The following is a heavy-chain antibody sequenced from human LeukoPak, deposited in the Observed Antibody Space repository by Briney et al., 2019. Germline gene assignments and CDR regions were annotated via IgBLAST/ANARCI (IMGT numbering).Heavy chain of an antibody. Sequence: GESLKISCKGSGYSFTSYWIGWVRQMPGKGLEWMGIIYPGDSDTRYSPSFQGQVTISADKSISTAYLQWSSLKASDTVMYYCARRGIATSRGDAFDIWGQGTMVTVSS. CDR1: GYSFTSYW. V-gene: IGHV5-51*01. CDR2: IYPGDSDT. CDR3: ARRGIATSRGDAFDI. J-gene: IGHJ3*02. D-gene: IGHD6-13*01.